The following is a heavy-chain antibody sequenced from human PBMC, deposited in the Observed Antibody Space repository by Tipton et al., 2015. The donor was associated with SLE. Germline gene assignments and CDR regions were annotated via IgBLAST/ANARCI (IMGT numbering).Heavy chain of an antibody. V-gene: IGHV4-34*01. CDR2: INHSGST. J-gene: IGHJ4*02. CDR3: ARGTSSDILTGPFDS. D-gene: IGHD3-9*01. Sequence: LSLTCAVYGGSFSGYYCTWIRQPPGKGLEWIGEINHSGSTTYNPSLKSRVTISIDMSKNQFSLKLRSVTAADTAVYYCARGTSSDILTGPFDSWGQGTLVTVSS. CDR1: GGSFSGYY.